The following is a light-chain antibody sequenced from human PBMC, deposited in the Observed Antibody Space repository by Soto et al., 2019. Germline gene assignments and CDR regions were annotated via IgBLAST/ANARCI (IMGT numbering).Light chain of an antibody. CDR2: EVS. V-gene: IGKV2D-29*02. CDR3: MQNIEAPIT. CDR1: HSLLYSDGTTY. J-gene: IGKJ3*01. Sequence: DVVLTQTPLALSVTPGQQASISCKSSHSLLYSDGTTYLYWYVQRPGQSPLLLISEVSNRFSEVSDRFSGSGSGTDFTLKISRVEAGDVGIYYCMQNIEAPITVGPGTKVDIK.